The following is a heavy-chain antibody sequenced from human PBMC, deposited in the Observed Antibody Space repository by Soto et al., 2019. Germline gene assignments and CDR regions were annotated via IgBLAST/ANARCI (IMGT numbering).Heavy chain of an antibody. CDR2: LYYGRSA. CDR1: GDSISSYY. J-gene: IGHJ4*02. D-gene: IGHD3-22*01. Sequence: QVQLQESGPGLVKPSETLSLTCAVSGDSISSYYFLWIRQPPGKGLESIGYLYYGRSANYNPSLKSRVTLSVDTSTNQCSLTLSSMTAADTAVYYCALRSMAVVPEYWGQGTLVTLSS. CDR3: ALRSMAVVPEY. V-gene: IGHV4-59*01.